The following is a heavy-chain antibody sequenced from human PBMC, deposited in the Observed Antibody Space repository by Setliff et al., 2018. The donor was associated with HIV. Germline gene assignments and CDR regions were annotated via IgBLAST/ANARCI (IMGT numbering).Heavy chain of an antibody. Sequence: ASVMVSCKASGYIFTSYAISWVRQAPGQGLEWMGWITTYKGNTNYAQKFQGRVTMTTDTSTRTVYMDLRSLRSDDTAVYYCMRDPSGYDASGYYPLRWYFDLWGRGTLVTVSS. D-gene: IGHD3-22*01. CDR2: ITTYKGNT. CDR1: GYIFTSYA. CDR3: MRDPSGYDASGYYPLRWYFDL. J-gene: IGHJ2*01. V-gene: IGHV1-18*01.